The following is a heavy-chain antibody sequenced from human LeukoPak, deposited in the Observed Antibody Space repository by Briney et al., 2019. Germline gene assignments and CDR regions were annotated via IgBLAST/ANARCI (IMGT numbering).Heavy chain of an antibody. CDR1: GFTFSSYG. J-gene: IGHJ4*02. V-gene: IGHV3-23*01. D-gene: IGHD3-22*01. Sequence: PGGSLRHSCAASGFTFSSYGMSWVRQAPGKGLEWVSAISGSGGSTYYADSVKGRFTISRDNSKNTLYLQMNSLRAEDTAVYYCAKDRYYYDSSGYYYFDYWGQGTLVTVSS. CDR2: ISGSGGST. CDR3: AKDRYYYDSSGYYYFDY.